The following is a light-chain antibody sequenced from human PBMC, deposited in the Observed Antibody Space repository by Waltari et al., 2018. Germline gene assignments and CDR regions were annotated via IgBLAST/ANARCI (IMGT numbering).Light chain of an antibody. CDR3: NTREISGDVV. V-gene: IGLV3-19*01. J-gene: IGLJ2*01. CDR1: RLRLSY. Sequence: SSELSQDPAVSVALGQTVRITCQGDRLRLSYASWSRQKPGQSPVLLIYGKNNRPSGIPDRFSASSSGNTASLTISGARAEDEGDYYCNTREISGDVVFGGGTKLTVL. CDR2: GKN.